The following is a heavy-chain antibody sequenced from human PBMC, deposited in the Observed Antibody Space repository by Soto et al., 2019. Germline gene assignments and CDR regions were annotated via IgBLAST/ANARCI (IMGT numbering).Heavy chain of an antibody. J-gene: IGHJ3*02. Sequence: EVQLVESGGGLVKPGGSLRLSCAASGFTFSSYSMNWVRQAPGKGLEWVSSISSSSSYIYYADSVKGRFTISRDNAKNSLYLQMNSLRAEVTAVYYCARDSSGSSAFDIWGQGTMVTVSS. CDR1: GFTFSSYS. D-gene: IGHD3-10*01. V-gene: IGHV3-21*01. CDR2: ISSSSSYI. CDR3: ARDSSGSSAFDI.